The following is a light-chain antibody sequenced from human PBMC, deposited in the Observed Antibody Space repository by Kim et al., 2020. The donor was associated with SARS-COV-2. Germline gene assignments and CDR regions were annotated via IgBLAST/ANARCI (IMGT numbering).Light chain of an antibody. CDR1: QSLNKN. V-gene: IGKV3-15*01. CDR2: GAS. J-gene: IGKJ1*01. Sequence: EIVMSQSPVTLSVSPGERATLSCRTSQSLNKNLAWYQQKPGQVPRLLMTGASSRANGVPARFSGSGSGTDFNLTISSLQSEDFAVYYCQQYNIWPPGTFGQGTKVEIK. CDR3: QQYNIWPPGT.